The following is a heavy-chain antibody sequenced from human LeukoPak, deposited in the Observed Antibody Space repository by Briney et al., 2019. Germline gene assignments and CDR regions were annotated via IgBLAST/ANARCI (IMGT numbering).Heavy chain of an antibody. D-gene: IGHD3-3*01. V-gene: IGHV4-39*01. CDR2: IYYSGST. CDR3: ARVRDTMTFDY. CDR1: GGSISSSSYY. Sequence: SETLSLTCTVSGGSISSSSYYWGWIRQPPGKGLEWIGSIYYSGSTYYNPSLKSRVTISVDTSKNQFSLKLSSVTAADTAVYYCARVRDTMTFDYWGQGTLVTVSS. J-gene: IGHJ4*02.